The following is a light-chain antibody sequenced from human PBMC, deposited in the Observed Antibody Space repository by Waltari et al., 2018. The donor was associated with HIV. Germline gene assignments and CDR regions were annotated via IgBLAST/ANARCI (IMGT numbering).Light chain of an antibody. CDR2: GAA. J-gene: IGKJ2*01. CDR1: QSVGSN. CDR3: QQYNIRPRGNT. V-gene: IGKV3-15*01. Sequence: DIVMTQSPAILSVSPGERVTLSCRASQSVGSNLAWYQQKVGQAPRLRIYGAANRAAEIPVRFSGSGSGTDFTLTIDSLQSEDFATYYCQQYNIRPRGNTFGQGTKLQIK.